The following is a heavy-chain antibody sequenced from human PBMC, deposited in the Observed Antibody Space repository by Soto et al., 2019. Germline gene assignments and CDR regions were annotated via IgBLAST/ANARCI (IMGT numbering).Heavy chain of an antibody. Sequence: PSETLSLTCTVSGGSISSGSYYWSWIRQHPGKGLEWIGCIYYTGSTYYNSSLKSRVTISLDTSKNQVSLRLSSVTAADTAVYYCERGGGNTVIDDHFDIWGQGTMVTVSS. J-gene: IGHJ3*02. D-gene: IGHD2-21*01. CDR3: ERGGGNTVIDDHFDI. CDR1: GGSISSGSYY. V-gene: IGHV4-31*03. CDR2: IYYTGST.